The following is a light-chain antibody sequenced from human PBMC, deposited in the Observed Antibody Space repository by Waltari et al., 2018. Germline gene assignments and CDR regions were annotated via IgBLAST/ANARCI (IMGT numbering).Light chain of an antibody. V-gene: IGLV3-10*01. CDR1: ALPKKY. J-gene: IGLJ2*01. CDR2: ENS. Sequence: SYELTQPPSVSGSPGQRARITCSGDALPKKYADWYQQKSGQAPVLVIYENSKRPSGIPERFSGSSSGTMATLTISGAQVEDEADYYCYSTDSSGNHKVFGGGTKLTVL. CDR3: YSTDSSGNHKV.